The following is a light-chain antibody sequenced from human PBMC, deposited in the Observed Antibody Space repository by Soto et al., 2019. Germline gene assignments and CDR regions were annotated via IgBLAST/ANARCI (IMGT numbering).Light chain of an antibody. CDR2: NNN. V-gene: IGLV1-44*01. J-gene: IGLJ3*02. CDR1: SSNIGSTT. CDR3: AAWDDSLNGVV. Sequence: QHVLTQPPSASGTPGQRVTIACSGSSSNIGSTTVKWYQQLPGTAPKLLIYNNNQRPSGVPDRFSGSKSGTSASLAISGLQSEDEADYYCAAWDDSLNGVVFGGGTKLTVL.